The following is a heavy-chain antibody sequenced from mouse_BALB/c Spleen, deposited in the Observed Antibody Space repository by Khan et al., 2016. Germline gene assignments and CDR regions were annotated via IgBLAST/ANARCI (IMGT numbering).Heavy chain of an antibody. CDR3: ARAPPRWYFDV. CDR1: GSSITSDYA. Sequence: EVQLQESGPGLVKPSQSLSLTCTVTGSSITSDYAWNWIRQFPGNKLEWMGYISYSGSTSYNPSLKSRISITRDTSKNQFFLQLNSVTTEDTATYYCARAPPRWYFDVWGAGTTVTVSS. V-gene: IGHV3-2*02. J-gene: IGHJ1*01. CDR2: ISYSGST.